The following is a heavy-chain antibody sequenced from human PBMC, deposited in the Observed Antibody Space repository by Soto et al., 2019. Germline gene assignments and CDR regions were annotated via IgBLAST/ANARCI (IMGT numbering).Heavy chain of an antibody. CDR3: TSRFAFGGVIAHDY. CDR2: IRSKANSYAT. CDR1: GFTFSGSA. Sequence: GGSLRLSCAASGFTFSGSAMHWVRQASGKGLEWVGRIRSKANSYATAYAASVKGRFTISRDDSKNTAYLQMNSLKTEDTAVYYCTSRFAFGGVIAHDYWGQGTRVAAPQ. J-gene: IGHJ4*02. V-gene: IGHV3-73*01. D-gene: IGHD3-16*02.